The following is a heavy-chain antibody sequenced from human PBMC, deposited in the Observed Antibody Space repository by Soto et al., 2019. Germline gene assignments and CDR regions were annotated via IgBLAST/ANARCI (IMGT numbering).Heavy chain of an antibody. Sequence: ASVKVSWKASGNTFTSYDINWVRQATGHGLEWMGWINPNSGNIGYAQKFQGRVTMTRDTAIRTAYMEVGRLRSDDTAVYYCARGRASGSYYLLDYWGQGTLVTVSS. CDR1: GNTFTSYD. CDR3: ARGRASGSYYLLDY. J-gene: IGHJ4*02. V-gene: IGHV1-8*01. CDR2: INPNSGNI. D-gene: IGHD3-10*01.